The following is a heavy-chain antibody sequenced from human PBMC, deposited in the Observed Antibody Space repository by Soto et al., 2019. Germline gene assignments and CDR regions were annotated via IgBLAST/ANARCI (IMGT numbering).Heavy chain of an antibody. D-gene: IGHD3-22*01. J-gene: IGHJ3*02. CDR1: GYSFTSYW. CDR3: ARWATYYYDSSGYYGRHAFDI. V-gene: IGHV5-51*01. Sequence: GESLKISCKGSGYSFTSYWIGWVRQMPGKGLEWMGIIYPGDSDTRYSPSFQGQVTISADKSISTAYLQWSSLKASDTAMYYCARWATYYYDSSGYYGRHAFDIWGKGTMVTVSS. CDR2: IYPGDSDT.